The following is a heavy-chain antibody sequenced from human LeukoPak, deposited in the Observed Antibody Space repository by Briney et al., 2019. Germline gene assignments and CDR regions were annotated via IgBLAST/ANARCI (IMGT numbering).Heavy chain of an antibody. J-gene: IGHJ3*02. Sequence: GASVKVSCKASEYTLTDHYLHWVRQAPGQGLEWMGWINPNSGGTNYVQKFQGRVTMTRDTSISTAYMELSRLKSDDTAVYYCARDRGGGSWGADIWGQGMMVFVFS. CDR1: EYTLTDHY. CDR3: ARDRGGGSWGADI. CDR2: INPNSGGT. D-gene: IGHD2-15*01. V-gene: IGHV1-2*02.